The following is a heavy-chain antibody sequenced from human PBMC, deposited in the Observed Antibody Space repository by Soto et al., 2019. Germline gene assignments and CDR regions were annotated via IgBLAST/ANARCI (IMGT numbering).Heavy chain of an antibody. CDR3: ARDRFHGQLDY. D-gene: IGHD3-10*01. CDR1: GGSISSYY. Sequence: SETLSLTCTVSGGSISSYYWSWIRQPPGKGLEWIGYIYYSGSTNYNPSLKSRVTISVDTSKNQFSLKLSSVTAADTAMYYCARDRFHGQLDYWGQGTLVTVSS. V-gene: IGHV4-59*01. CDR2: IYYSGST. J-gene: IGHJ4*02.